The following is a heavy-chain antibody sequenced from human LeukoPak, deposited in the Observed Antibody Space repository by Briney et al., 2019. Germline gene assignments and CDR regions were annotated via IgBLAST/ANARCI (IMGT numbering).Heavy chain of an antibody. Sequence: RGSLRLSCAASGFTFSSYDMSWVRHAPGKGLEWVSAISGSGDSTYYAHSVKGRFTISRDNSKNTLYLQMNSLRAEDTAVYYCHWYYYDSSGFYSDDWGQGTLVTVSS. V-gene: IGHV3-23*01. J-gene: IGHJ4*02. CDR1: GFTFSSYD. CDR3: HWYYYDSSGFYSDD. D-gene: IGHD3-22*01. CDR2: ISGSGDST.